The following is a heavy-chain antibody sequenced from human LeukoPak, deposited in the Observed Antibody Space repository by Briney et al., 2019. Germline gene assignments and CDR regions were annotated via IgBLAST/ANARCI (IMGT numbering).Heavy chain of an antibody. J-gene: IGHJ4*02. CDR3: AADRIAAAGSYVA. CDR2: TVVGSGNT. CDR1: GFTFTSSA. V-gene: IGHV1-58*02. D-gene: IGHD6-13*01. Sequence: SVKVSCKASGFTFTSSAMQWVRQARGQRLEWIGWTVVGSGNTNYAQKFQERVTITRDMSTSTAYMELSSLRSEDTAVYYCAADRIAAAGSYVAWGQGTLVTVSS.